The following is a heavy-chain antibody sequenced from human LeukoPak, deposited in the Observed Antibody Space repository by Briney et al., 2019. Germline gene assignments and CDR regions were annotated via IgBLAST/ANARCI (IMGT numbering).Heavy chain of an antibody. Sequence: PSETLSLTCAVSGYSITSGYYWGWIRQSPGKGLEWIGNIYHSGSTYYNPSLKSRVTIPVDTSKSQFSLKLTSVTAADTAVYYCARAGVYDITNLDYWGQGTLVAVSS. CDR3: ARAGVYDITNLDY. CDR2: IYHSGST. CDR1: GYSITSGYY. J-gene: IGHJ4*02. V-gene: IGHV4-38-2*01. D-gene: IGHD3-9*01.